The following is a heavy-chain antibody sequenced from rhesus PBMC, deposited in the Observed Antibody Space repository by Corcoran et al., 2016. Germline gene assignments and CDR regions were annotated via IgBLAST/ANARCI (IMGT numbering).Heavy chain of an antibody. D-gene: IGHD5-42*01. V-gene: IGHV4-80*01. CDR2: INGNRCNT. CDR1: GASISCYW. Sequence: QVQLQESGPGLVKPSETLSLTCAVSGASISCYWWSWIRQPPGKGQEWIGEINGNRCNTNDNPSLKSRVTSSKDESKNQVSRKLSAVTAADTAVYDCARDPRDTVGTAFDYWGQGVLVTVSS. J-gene: IGHJ4*01. CDR3: ARDPRDTVGTAFDY.